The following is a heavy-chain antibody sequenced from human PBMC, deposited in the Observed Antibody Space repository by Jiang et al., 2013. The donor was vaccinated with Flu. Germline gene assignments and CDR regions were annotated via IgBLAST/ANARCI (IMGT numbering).Heavy chain of an antibody. CDR2: IIPILGIA. CDR1: GGTFSSYT. D-gene: IGHD3-9*01. J-gene: IGHJ6*02. CDR3: ARDAYYDILTGYYTPRFTDGMDV. Sequence: SGAEVKKPGSSVKVSCKASGGTFSSYTISWVRQAPGQGLEWMGRIIPILGIANYAQKFQGRVTITADKSTSTAYMELSGLRSEDTAVYYCARDAYYDILTGYYTPRFTDGMDVWGQGTTVTVSS. V-gene: IGHV1-69*04.